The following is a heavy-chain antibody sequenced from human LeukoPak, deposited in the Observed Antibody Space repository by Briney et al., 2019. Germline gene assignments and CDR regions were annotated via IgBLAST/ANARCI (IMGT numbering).Heavy chain of an antibody. CDR2: ISGSGGST. CDR1: GFTFSSYA. Sequence: GGSLRLSCAASGFTFSSYAMSWVRPAPGKGLEWVSAISGSGGSTSYADSVKGRFTISRDNSKNTLYLQMSSLRAEDTAVYYCAKDPSPNIVVVPAATDYWSQGNLVTVSS. D-gene: IGHD2-2*01. CDR3: AKDPSPNIVVVPAATDY. V-gene: IGHV3-23*01. J-gene: IGHJ4*02.